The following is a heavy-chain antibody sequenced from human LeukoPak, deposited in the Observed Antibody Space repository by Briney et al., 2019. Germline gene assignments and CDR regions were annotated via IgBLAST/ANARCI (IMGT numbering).Heavy chain of an antibody. D-gene: IGHD5-18*01. CDR3: AKGGRGYSYGYRGNWFDP. CDR1: GDSINTYY. V-gene: IGHV4-59*12. J-gene: IGHJ5*02. CDR2: IYYRVTS. Sequence: PSETLSLTCTVSGDSINTYYWSWIRQPPGKGLEWIGYIYYRVTSDYNPPLKSRVTMSVDMSTSQISLKLSSVTAADTAVYYCAKGGRGYSYGYRGNWFDPWGQGTLVTVSS.